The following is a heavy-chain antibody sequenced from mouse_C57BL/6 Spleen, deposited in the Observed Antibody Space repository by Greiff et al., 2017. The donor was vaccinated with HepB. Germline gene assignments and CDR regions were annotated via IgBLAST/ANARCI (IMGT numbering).Heavy chain of an antibody. CDR1: GYTFTSYW. Sequence: QVQLQQPGAELVRPGSSVKLSCKASGYTFTSYWMDWVKQRPGQGLEWIGNIYPSDSETHYNQKFKYKATLTVDKSSSTAYMQLSSLTSEDSAVYYCARKGINYYGSSYDYAMDYWGQRTSVTVSS. CDR2: IYPSDSET. J-gene: IGHJ4*01. V-gene: IGHV1-61*01. CDR3: ARKGINYYGSSYDYAMDY. D-gene: IGHD1-1*01.